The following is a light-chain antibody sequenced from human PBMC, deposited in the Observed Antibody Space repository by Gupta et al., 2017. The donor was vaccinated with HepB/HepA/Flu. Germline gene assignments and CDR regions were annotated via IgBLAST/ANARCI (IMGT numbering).Light chain of an antibody. CDR2: SAT. Sequence: DILLTQSPSLLSASVGDRVTITCRASQGVRIYLAWYQQKPGKAPKLLISSATILQNGVPSRFSGSGSGTEFTLTISSLQPEDFAIYYCQQLNAYPPTFGQGTRLEI. J-gene: IGKJ5*01. CDR3: QQLNAYPPT. CDR1: QGVRIY. V-gene: IGKV1-9*01.